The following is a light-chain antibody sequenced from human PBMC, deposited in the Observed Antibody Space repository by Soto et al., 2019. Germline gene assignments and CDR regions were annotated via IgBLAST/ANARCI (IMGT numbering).Light chain of an antibody. CDR3: NSYTSRSSTTYV. CDR1: SSDVGGYNY. J-gene: IGLJ1*01. V-gene: IGLV2-14*01. CDR2: DVS. Sequence: QSALTQPASVSGSPGQSITISCTGTSSDVGGYNYVSWYQQHPGKAPKLMIYDVSNRPSGVSNRFSGSKSGNTASLTIPGLQVEDEADYYCNSYTSRSSTTYVFGTGTKVTVL.